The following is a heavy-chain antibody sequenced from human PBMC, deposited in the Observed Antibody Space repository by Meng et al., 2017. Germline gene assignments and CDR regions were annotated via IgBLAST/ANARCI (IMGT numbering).Heavy chain of an antibody. CDR2: TYYRSNWYN. Sequence: QVQLPQSGPGLVKPSPTRSLTCAISGDSVSINSAAWNWIRQPPSRGLEWPGRTYYRSNWYNDYAVSVKSRITINPDTSKNQFSLQLNSVTPEDTAVYYCARLAQDRYFDYWGQGTLVTVSS. J-gene: IGHJ4*02. CDR3: ARLAQDRYFDY. V-gene: IGHV6-1*01. CDR1: GDSVSINSAA. D-gene: IGHD2-15*01.